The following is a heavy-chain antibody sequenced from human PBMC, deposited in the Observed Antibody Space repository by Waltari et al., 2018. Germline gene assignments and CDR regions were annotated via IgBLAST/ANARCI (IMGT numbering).Heavy chain of an antibody. CDR1: SGSLSNYY. Sequence: QVQLQQWGAGLLKPLETLSLTCAVSSGSLSNYYWNWIRQTPGKGLEWIGDIDRSGNTNYNASLMSRLTISRDISKSHFSLRLESVTAADTAVYYCARSPRFGVGSYQFDSWGQGTLVTVSS. V-gene: IGHV4-34*01. J-gene: IGHJ4*02. CDR2: IDRSGNT. D-gene: IGHD3-10*01. CDR3: ARSPRFGVGSYQFDS.